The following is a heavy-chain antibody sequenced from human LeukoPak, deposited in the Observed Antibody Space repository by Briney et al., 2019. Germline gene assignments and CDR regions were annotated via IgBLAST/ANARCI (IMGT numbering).Heavy chain of an antibody. CDR1: GYTFTSFY. CDR3: ARDYHGSGSLTTFDY. V-gene: IGHV1-46*01. Sequence: GASVKVSCKASGYTFTSFYMHWVRQAPGQGLEWTGIINPRGGSASAAQKFQGRLTLTRDTSTSTVYMDLSSLKSQDTAVYYCARDYHGSGSLTTFDYWGQGTLVTVSS. D-gene: IGHD3-10*01. CDR2: INPRGGSA. J-gene: IGHJ4*02.